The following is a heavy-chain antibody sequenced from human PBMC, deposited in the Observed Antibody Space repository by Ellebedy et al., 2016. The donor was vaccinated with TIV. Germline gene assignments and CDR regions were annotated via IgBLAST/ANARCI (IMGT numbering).Heavy chain of an antibody. CDR3: ASRWGDGYKSSTYDDY. J-gene: IGHJ4*02. Sequence: SVKVSXKASGGTFSSYAISWVRQAPGQGLEWMGGIIPIFGTANYAQKFQGRVTITADESTSTAYMELSSLRSEDTAVYYCASRWGDGYKSSTYDDYWGQGTLVTVSS. CDR2: IIPIFGTA. CDR1: GGTFSSYA. V-gene: IGHV1-69*13. D-gene: IGHD5-24*01.